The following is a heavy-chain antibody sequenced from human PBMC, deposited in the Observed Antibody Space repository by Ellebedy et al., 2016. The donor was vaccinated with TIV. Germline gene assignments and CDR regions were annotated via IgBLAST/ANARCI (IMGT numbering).Heavy chain of an antibody. V-gene: IGHV3-43D*03. CDR2: ISWDGDRT. CDR3: AKDTGFCSSTSCPGAFQH. D-gene: IGHD2-2*01. Sequence: PGGSLRLSCAASGFTFDDYAMHWVRQAPGKGLEWVSFISWDGDRTYYADSVKGRFTISRDNSKNSLYLQMNSLRVEDTALYYCAKDTGFCSSTSCPGAFQHWGQGTPVTVSS. J-gene: IGHJ1*01. CDR1: GFTFDDYA.